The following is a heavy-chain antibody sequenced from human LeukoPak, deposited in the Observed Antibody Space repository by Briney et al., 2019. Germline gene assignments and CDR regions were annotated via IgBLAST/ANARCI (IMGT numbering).Heavy chain of an antibody. D-gene: IGHD3-16*01. Sequence: GGSLRLSCAASGFTFSSYAMHWVRQAPGKGLEYVSAISSNGGSTYYANSVKGRFTISRDNSKNTLYLQMGSLRAEDMAVYYCARAPHYAPGAFDYWGQGTLVTVSS. CDR3: ARAPHYAPGAFDY. V-gene: IGHV3-64*01. CDR1: GFTFSSYA. CDR2: ISSNGGST. J-gene: IGHJ4*02.